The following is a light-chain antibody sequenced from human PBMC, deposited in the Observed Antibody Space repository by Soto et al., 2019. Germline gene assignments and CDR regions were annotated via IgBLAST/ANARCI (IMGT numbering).Light chain of an antibody. CDR3: QQYKAYPYT. V-gene: IGKV1-16*02. CDR1: QDISAS. CDR2: AAS. Sequence: DIQMTQSPSSLSASVGDSVSITCRVSQDISASLAWFQQKPGRAPKSLIYAASTLQSGVPPKFSGSRSGTDFTFTLTISSLQPEDFATYYCQQYKAYPYTFGQGTKLEFK. J-gene: IGKJ2*01.